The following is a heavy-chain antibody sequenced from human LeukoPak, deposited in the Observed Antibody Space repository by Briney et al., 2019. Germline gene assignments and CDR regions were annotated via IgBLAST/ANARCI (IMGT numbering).Heavy chain of an antibody. J-gene: IGHJ4*02. CDR3: ARGSGAAAGAFDY. CDR1: GFTVSSNY. V-gene: IGHV3-53*01. CDR2: IYSRGNT. Sequence: AGGSLRLSCAASGFTVSSNYMSWVRQAPGKGLDWVSVIYSRGNTYYADSVKGRFTVSRDNSKDTVSLQLNSLRAEDTAVYYCARGSGAAAGAFDYWGQGTLVTVPS. D-gene: IGHD6-13*01.